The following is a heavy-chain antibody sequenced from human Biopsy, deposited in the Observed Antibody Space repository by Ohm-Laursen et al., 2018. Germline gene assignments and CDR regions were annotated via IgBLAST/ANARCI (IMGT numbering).Heavy chain of an antibody. D-gene: IGHD1-20*01. J-gene: IGHJ6*02. CDR1: GDSIARYY. V-gene: IGHV4-59*01. Sequence: SETLSLTCTVSGDSIARYYWTWIRPSPGKGLEWIAYIYYSGRPNYNPSLNGRVVISVDRSRNQFFLKLTSATAADTAIYYCARVDRYNFDHYIMDAWGRGTTVTVSS. CDR3: ARVDRYNFDHYIMDA. CDR2: IYYSGRP.